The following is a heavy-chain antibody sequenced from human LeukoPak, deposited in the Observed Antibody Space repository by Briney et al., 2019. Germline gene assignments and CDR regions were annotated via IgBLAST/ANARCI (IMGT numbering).Heavy chain of an antibody. J-gene: IGHJ5*02. Sequence: PGGSLRLSCAASGFTFSSYWMHWVRQAPGKGLVWVSRINSDGSSTSYADSVKGRFTISRDNAKNSLYLQMNSLRAEDMALYYCAKAHSGSSWYGNWFDPWGQGTLVTVSS. CDR1: GFTFSSYW. CDR2: INSDGSST. CDR3: AKAHSGSSWYGNWFDP. D-gene: IGHD6-13*01. V-gene: IGHV3-74*01.